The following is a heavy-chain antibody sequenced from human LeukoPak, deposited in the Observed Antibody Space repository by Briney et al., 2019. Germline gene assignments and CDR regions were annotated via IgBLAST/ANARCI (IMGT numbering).Heavy chain of an antibody. CDR1: GFTFSRHW. V-gene: IGHV3-74*01. Sequence: GGSLRLSCAASGFTFSRHWMHWVRQAPGKGLVWISRINSDASDTNYADFVKGRFTISRDNAKNTVYLQINSLRDEDTAVYYCVREDTPATANYWGQGTLVTISS. CDR2: INSDASDT. J-gene: IGHJ4*02. D-gene: IGHD2-21*02. CDR3: VREDTPATANY.